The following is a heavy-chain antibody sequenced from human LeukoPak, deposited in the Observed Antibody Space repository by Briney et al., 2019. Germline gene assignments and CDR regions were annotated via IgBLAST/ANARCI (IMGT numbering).Heavy chain of an antibody. V-gene: IGHV4-59*12. CDR3: TRGTGWLIDY. Sequence: PSETLSLTCTVSDDSISDYYRGWIRQPPGKGLEWIGYFHNSGTSTYNPSLKSRVTISADTSKNQFSLKLNSLTTADTAVYYCTRGTGWLIDYWGQGILVTVSS. CDR2: FHNSGTS. CDR1: DDSISDYY. J-gene: IGHJ4*02. D-gene: IGHD3-16*01.